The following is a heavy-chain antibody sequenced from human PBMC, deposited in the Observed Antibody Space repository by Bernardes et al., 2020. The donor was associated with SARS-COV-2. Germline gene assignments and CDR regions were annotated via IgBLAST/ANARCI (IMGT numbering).Heavy chain of an antibody. Sequence: VGSLLLSCAASGFTFRNFDMTWVRQAPGPGLEWVSVISGSDDTTYYADSVKGRFTISRDNSENTLYLQMNSLRAEDTALYFCAKRGGTTKDFDLWGQGTLVTVSS. J-gene: IGHJ4*02. CDR2: ISGSDDTT. D-gene: IGHD1-7*01. CDR1: GFTFRNFD. CDR3: AKRGGTTKDFDL. V-gene: IGHV3-23*01.